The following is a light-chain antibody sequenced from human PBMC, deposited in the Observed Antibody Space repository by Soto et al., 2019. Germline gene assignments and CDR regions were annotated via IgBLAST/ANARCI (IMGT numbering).Light chain of an antibody. V-gene: IGKV3-15*01. J-gene: IGKJ5*01. CDR3: QQYNSWPPIT. Sequence: EIVLTQSPGTLSLSPGERATLSCRASQSVSVNSLAWYQQKGGQAPRLLIYGASTRATGIPARFSGSGSGTEFTLTISSLQSEDFAFYYCQQYNSWPPITFGQGTRLEIK. CDR1: QSVSVN. CDR2: GAS.